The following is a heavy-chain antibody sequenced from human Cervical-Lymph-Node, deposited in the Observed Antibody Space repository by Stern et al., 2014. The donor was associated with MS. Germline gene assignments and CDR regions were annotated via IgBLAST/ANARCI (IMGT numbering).Heavy chain of an antibody. CDR2: IIPIFGTA. CDR3: AIEGLRIAVAYWFDP. J-gene: IGHJ5*02. CDR1: GGTFSSYA. D-gene: IGHD6-19*01. V-gene: IGHV1-69*01. Sequence: QVQLVQSGAEVKKPGSSVKVSCKASGGTFSSYAISWVRQAPGQGLEWMGGIIPIFGTANYAQEFQGRVTITADESTNTAYMELSSLRSEDTAVYYCAIEGLRIAVAYWFDPWGQGTLVTVSS.